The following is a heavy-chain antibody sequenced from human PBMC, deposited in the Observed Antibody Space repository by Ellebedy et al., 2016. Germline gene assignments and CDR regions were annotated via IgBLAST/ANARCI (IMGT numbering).Heavy chain of an antibody. CDR3: AIGAVGAAPIDY. CDR1: GFTFSSYS. Sequence: GESLKISXAASGFTFSSYSMNWVRQSPGKGLEWVSSISSSSSYIYYADSVKGRFTISRDNAKNSLYLQMNSLRAEDTAVYYCAIGAVGAAPIDYWGQGTLVTVSS. J-gene: IGHJ4*02. CDR2: ISSSSSYI. V-gene: IGHV3-21*01. D-gene: IGHD1-26*01.